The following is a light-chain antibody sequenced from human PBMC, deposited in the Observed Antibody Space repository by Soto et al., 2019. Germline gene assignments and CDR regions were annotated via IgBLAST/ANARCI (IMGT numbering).Light chain of an antibody. CDR3: QQDGSSPPKYT. CDR1: QSISSSY. Sequence: EIVLTQSPGTLSLSPGERATLSCRASQSISSSYLAWYQQKPGQAPRLLIYGASSRATGIPDRFSGSGSGTDLTDFTLTISRLEPEDFAVYYCQQDGSSPPKYTFGQGTKLEIK. CDR2: GAS. J-gene: IGKJ2*01. V-gene: IGKV3-20*01.